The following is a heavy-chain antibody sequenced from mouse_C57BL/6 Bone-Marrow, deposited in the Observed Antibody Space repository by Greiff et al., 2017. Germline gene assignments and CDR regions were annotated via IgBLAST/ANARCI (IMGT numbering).Heavy chain of an antibody. CDR3: ARWRWFYFDY. J-gene: IGHJ2*01. D-gene: IGHD2-3*01. CDR2: INPSSGYT. CDR1: GYTFTSYT. Sequence: VQGVESGAELARPGASVKMSCKASGYTFTSYTMHWVKQRPGQGLEWIGYINPSSGYTKYNQKFKDKATLTADKSSSTAYMLLSSLPSEDSAVYYCARWRWFYFDYWCQGTTLTVSS. V-gene: IGHV1-4*01.